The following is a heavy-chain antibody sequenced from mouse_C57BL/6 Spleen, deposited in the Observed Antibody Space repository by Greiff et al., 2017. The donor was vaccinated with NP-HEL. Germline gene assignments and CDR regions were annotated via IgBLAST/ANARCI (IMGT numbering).Heavy chain of an antibody. J-gene: IGHJ4*01. V-gene: IGHV2-2*01. Sequence: VKVVESGPGLVQPSQSLSITCTVSGFSLTSYGVHWVRQSPGKGLEWLGVIWSGGSTDYNAAFISRLSISKDNSKSQVFFKMSSLQADDTAIYYCARIFYSNYDYYAMDYWGQGTSVTVSS. D-gene: IGHD2-5*01. CDR1: GFSLTSYG. CDR3: ARIFYSNYDYYAMDY. CDR2: IWSGGST.